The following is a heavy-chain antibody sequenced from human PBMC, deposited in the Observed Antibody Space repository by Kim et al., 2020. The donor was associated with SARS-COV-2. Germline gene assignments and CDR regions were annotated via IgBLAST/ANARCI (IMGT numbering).Heavy chain of an antibody. Sequence: GGSLRLSCAASGFTFSSYGMHWVRQAPGKGLEWVADIWYDGSNKYYADSVKGRFTISRDNSKNTLYLQMNSLRAEDTAVYYCARDISGYYGMDVWGHGTTVTLS. CDR3: ARDISGYYGMDV. D-gene: IGHD3-10*01. CDR2: IWYDGSNK. CDR1: GFTFSSYG. J-gene: IGHJ6*02. V-gene: IGHV3-33*01.